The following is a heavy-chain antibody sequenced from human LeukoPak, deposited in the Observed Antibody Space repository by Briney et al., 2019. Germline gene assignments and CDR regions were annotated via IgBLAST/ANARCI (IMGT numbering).Heavy chain of an antibody. CDR3: AKAPDYYYGMDV. V-gene: IGHV3-23*01. J-gene: IGHJ6*02. Sequence: GGSLGLSCAASGFTFSSYAMSWVRQAPGKGLEWVSAISGSGGSTYYADSVKGRFTISRDNSKNTLYLQMNSLRAEDTAVYYCAKAPDYYYGMDVWGQGTTVTVSS. CDR1: GFTFSSYA. CDR2: ISGSGGST.